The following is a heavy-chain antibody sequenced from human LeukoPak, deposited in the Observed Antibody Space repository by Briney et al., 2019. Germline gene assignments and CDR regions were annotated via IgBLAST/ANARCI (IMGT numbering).Heavy chain of an antibody. V-gene: IGHV1-8*01. J-gene: IGHJ4*02. CDR2: MNPNSGNT. CDR1: GYTFTSYD. D-gene: IGHD6-6*01. Sequence: ASVKVSCKASGYTFTSYDINWVRQATGQGLEWVGWMNPNSGNTGYAQKFQGRVTMTRNTSISTAYMELSSLRYEDTAVYYCARVYSSSSDLDYWGQGTLVTVSS. CDR3: ARVYSSSSDLDY.